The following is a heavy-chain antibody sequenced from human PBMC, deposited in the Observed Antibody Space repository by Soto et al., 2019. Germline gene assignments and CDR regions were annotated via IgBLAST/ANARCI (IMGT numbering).Heavy chain of an antibody. V-gene: IGHV3-30*03. CDR1: GFTFSSYG. J-gene: IGHJ5*01. D-gene: IGHD4-17*01. Sequence: GGSLTLSCAASGFTFSSYGMHWVRQAPGKGLEWVAVISYDGSNKYYADSVKGRFTISRDNSKNTLYLQMNSLRAEDTAVYYCASYYGGNSGGQGTLVTVSS. CDR2: ISYDGSNK. CDR3: ASYYGGNS.